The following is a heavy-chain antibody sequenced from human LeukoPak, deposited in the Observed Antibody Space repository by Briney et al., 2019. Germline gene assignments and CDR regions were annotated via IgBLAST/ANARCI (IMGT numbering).Heavy chain of an antibody. D-gene: IGHD4-17*01. CDR2: ISSSGSTI. J-gene: IGHJ4*02. CDR1: GFTFSSYW. V-gene: IGHV3-48*04. Sequence: GGSLRLSCAASGFTFSSYWMSWVRQAPGKGLEWVSYISSSGSTIYYADSVKGRFTISRDNAKNSLYLQMNSLRAEDTAVYYCARDYGDYAPTHFDYWGQGTLVTVSS. CDR3: ARDYGDYAPTHFDY.